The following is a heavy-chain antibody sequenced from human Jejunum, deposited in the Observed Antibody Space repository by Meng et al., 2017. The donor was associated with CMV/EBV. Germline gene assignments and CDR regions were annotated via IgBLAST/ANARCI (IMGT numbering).Heavy chain of an antibody. J-gene: IGHJ4*01. CDR2: IYSGGTT. D-gene: IGHD3-3*01. CDR3: VSHLFWHFDN. Sequence: EVQVVEAGGDLIQPGGSLRLSCAASGFTVNSYYMSWVRQAPGKGLEWVSIIYSGGTTYYADSVKGRFTISRDISKNTLYLQMTSLRADDTAVYYCVSHLFWHFDNWGHGTLVTVSS. CDR1: GFTVNSYY. V-gene: IGHV3-53*01.